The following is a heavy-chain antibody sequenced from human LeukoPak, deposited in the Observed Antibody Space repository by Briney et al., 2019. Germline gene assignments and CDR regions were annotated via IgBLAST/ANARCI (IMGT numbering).Heavy chain of an antibody. V-gene: IGHV3-11*01. D-gene: IGHD5/OR15-5a*01. Sequence: GGSLRLSCAASGFTFRDYYMSWIRQAPGKGLEWISYISSSGSLIYYADSVKGRFTISRDNAKNSLYLQMNSLRAEDTAVYYCARELDIVSTSYFDLWGRGTLVTVSS. CDR3: ARELDIVSTSYFDL. CDR1: GFTFRDYY. CDR2: ISSSGSLI. J-gene: IGHJ2*01.